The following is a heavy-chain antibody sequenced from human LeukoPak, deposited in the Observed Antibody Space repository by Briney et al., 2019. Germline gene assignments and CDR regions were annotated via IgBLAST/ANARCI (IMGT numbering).Heavy chain of an antibody. D-gene: IGHD6-13*01. CDR1: GGSFSGYY. J-gene: IGHJ6*02. Sequence: SETLSFTCAVYGGSFSGYYWSWIRQPPGKGLEWIGEINHSGSTNYNPSLKSRVTISVDTSKNQFSLKLSSVTAADTAVYYCARLPGIAAAGTRRYYYGMDVWGQGTTVTVSS. CDR2: INHSGST. CDR3: ARLPGIAAAGTRRYYYGMDV. V-gene: IGHV4-34*01.